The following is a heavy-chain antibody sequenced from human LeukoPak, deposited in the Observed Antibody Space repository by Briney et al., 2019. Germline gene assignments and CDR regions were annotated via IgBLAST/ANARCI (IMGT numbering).Heavy chain of an antibody. Sequence: GGCLRLSCAASGFTFSSYAMSWVRQAPGKGLEWDSAISGSGGSTYYADSVKGRFTISRDNSKNTLYLQMNSLRAEDTAVYYCAKMPFDSSSWSNFDYWGQGTLVTVSS. CDR3: AKMPFDSSSWSNFDY. V-gene: IGHV3-23*01. J-gene: IGHJ4*02. CDR1: GFTFSSYA. CDR2: ISGSGGST. D-gene: IGHD6-13*01.